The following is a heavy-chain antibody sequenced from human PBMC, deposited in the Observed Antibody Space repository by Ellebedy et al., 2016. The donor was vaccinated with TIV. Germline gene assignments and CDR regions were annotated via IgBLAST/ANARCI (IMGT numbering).Heavy chain of an antibody. CDR3: ARDYGGYGSGRYKSYYYYGMDV. D-gene: IGHD3-10*01. Sequence: GESLKISCAASGFTFSSYSMNWVRQAPGKGLAWVSSISTSSSYIYYADSVKGRFTISRDNAKNSLYLQMNSLRAEDTAVYYCARDYGGYGSGRYKSYYYYGMDVWGQGTTVTVSS. V-gene: IGHV3-21*01. CDR2: ISTSSSYI. CDR1: GFTFSSYS. J-gene: IGHJ6*02.